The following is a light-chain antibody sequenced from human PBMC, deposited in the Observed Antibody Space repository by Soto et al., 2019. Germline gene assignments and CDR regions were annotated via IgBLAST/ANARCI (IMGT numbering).Light chain of an antibody. CDR2: EVT. CDR3: SSYAGSNNLV. CDR1: SSDIGGYNY. Sequence: QSALTQPPSASGSPGQSVTISCTGTSSDIGGYNYVSWYQQHPGKAPKLMIYEVTKRPSGAPDRFSGSKSGNTASLTVSGLQTDDEADYYCSSYAGSNNLVFGGGTKLTVL. J-gene: IGLJ2*01. V-gene: IGLV2-8*01.